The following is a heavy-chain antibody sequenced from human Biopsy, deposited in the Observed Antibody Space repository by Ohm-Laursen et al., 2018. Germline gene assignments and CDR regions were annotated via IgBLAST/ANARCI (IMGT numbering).Heavy chain of an antibody. CDR3: AKGRDLNLLAWFDP. Sequence: SLRLSCTASGFTFSRYAMSWVRQAPGKGLEWVSAISGSGRTYYADSVKGRFTISRDNSKNTLFLQLSSLRVEDTAVYHCAKGRDLNLLAWFDPWGQGTLVTVSS. J-gene: IGHJ5*01. V-gene: IGHV3-23*01. CDR2: ISGSGRT. CDR1: GFTFSRYA. D-gene: IGHD2-8*02.